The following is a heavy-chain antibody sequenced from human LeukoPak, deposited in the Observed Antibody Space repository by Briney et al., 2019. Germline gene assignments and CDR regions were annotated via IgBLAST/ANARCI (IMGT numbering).Heavy chain of an antibody. V-gene: IGHV3-33*01. CDR2: IWYDGSNK. CDR3: ARDYGVLRWYYYGMDV. J-gene: IGHJ6*02. Sequence: GGSLRLSCAASGFTFSSYGMHWVRQAPGKGLEWVAVIWYDGSNKYYADSVKGRFTTSRDNSKNTPYLQMNSLRAEDTAVYYCARDYGVLRWYYYGMDVWGQGTTVTVSS. D-gene: IGHD4-23*01. CDR1: GFTFSSYG.